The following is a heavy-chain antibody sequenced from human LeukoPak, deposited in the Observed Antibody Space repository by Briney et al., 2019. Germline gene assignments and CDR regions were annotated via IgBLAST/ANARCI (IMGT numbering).Heavy chain of an antibody. Sequence: QASETLSLTCTVSGGPISSGDYYWSWVRQAPGKGLEWVSGIYANAYETFYANSVRGRFTISRDNSMDRLYLQMDNLRAEDTAIYYCAKDRVPDGVWSLDYWGRGTLVTVSS. V-gene: IGHV3-23*01. D-gene: IGHD2-8*02. J-gene: IGHJ4*02. CDR2: IYANAYET. CDR1: GGPISSGDYY. CDR3: AKDRVPDGVWSLDY.